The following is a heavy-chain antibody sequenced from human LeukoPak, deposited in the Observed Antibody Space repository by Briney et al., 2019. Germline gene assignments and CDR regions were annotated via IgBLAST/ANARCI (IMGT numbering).Heavy chain of an antibody. CDR1: GYTLTELS. Sequence: ASVKVSCKVSGYTLTELSMHWVRQAPGKGLEWMGGFDPEDGETIYAQKFQGRVTMTEDTSTDTAYMELSSLRSEDTAVYYCARLMGTGTSQFYYYMDVWGKGTTVTVSS. J-gene: IGHJ6*03. V-gene: IGHV1-24*01. CDR3: ARLMGTGTSQFYYYMDV. D-gene: IGHD1-7*01. CDR2: FDPEDGET.